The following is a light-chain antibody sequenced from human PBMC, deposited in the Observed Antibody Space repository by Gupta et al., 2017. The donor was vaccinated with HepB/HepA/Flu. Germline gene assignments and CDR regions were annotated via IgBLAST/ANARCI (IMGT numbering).Light chain of an antibody. J-gene: IGKJ4*01. CDR1: QSLRHSNGDTY. V-gene: IGKV2-28*01. CDR3: MQALQTPLT. CDR2: LAS. Sequence: EIVLTQSPLSLPVSPGEPASMSCRSNQSLRHSNGDTYLDWYLQKPGQSPHLLIFLASSRASGVPDRFSGFGSATEFTLKISRAEAEDVGIYYCMQALQTPLTFGGGTKVDIK.